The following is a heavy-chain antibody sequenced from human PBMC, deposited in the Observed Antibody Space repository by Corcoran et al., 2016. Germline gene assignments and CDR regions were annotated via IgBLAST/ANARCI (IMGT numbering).Heavy chain of an antibody. D-gene: IGHD5-18*01. CDR2: IIPIFGTA. Sequence: QVQLVQSGAEVKKPGSSVKVSCKASGGTFSSYAISWVRQAPGQGLEWMGGIIPIFGTANYAQKFQGRVTITADESTSTAYMELSSLRSEDTAVYYCARGSLEDTAMVKGHYYGMDVWGQGTTVTVSS. CDR3: ARGSLEDTAMVKGHYYGMDV. CDR1: GGTFSSYA. V-gene: IGHV1-69*01. J-gene: IGHJ6*02.